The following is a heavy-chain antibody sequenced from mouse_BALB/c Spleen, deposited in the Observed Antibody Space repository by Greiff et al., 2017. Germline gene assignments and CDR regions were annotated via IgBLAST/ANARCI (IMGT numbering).Heavy chain of an antibody. CDR1: GYTFTSYY. CDR2: INPSNGGT. J-gene: IGHJ3*01. Sequence: VKLMESGAELVKPGASVKLSCKASGYTFTSYYMYWVKQRPGQGLEWIGEINPSNGGTNFNEKFKSKATLTVDKSSSTAYMQLSSLTSEDSAVYYCTIYYGYGGFAYWGQGTLVTVSA. D-gene: IGHD2-2*01. V-gene: IGHV1S81*02. CDR3: TIYYGYGGFAY.